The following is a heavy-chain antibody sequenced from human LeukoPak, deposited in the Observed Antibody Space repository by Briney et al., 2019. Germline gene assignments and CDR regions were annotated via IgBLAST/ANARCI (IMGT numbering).Heavy chain of an antibody. Sequence: SVKVSCKASGGTFSSYAISWVRQAPGQGLEWMGGIIPIFGTANYAQKFQGRVTITADESTSTAYMELRSLRSDDTAVYYCAREPQANCYDSSGYYPLAYWGQGTLVTVSS. J-gene: IGHJ4*02. CDR1: GGTFSSYA. V-gene: IGHV1-69*13. CDR3: AREPQANCYDSSGYYPLAY. CDR2: IIPIFGTA. D-gene: IGHD3-22*01.